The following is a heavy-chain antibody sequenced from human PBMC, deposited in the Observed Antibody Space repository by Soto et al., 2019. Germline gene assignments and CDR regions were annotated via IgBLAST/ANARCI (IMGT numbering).Heavy chain of an antibody. CDR3: AKGTAAAGYYYGMDV. CDR2: ISYDGSNK. J-gene: IGHJ6*01. V-gene: IGHV3-30*18. D-gene: IGHD6-13*01. Sequence: QVQLVESGGGVVQPGRSLRLSCAASGFTFSSYGMHWVRQAPGKGLEWVAVISYDGSNKYYADSVKGRFTISRDNSKNTLYLQMNSLRAEDTAVYYCAKGTAAAGYYYGMDVW. CDR1: GFTFSSYG.